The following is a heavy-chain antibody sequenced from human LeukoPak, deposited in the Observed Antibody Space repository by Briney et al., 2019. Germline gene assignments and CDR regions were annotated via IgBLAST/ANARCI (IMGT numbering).Heavy chain of an antibody. J-gene: IGHJ3*02. Sequence: GGSLRLSCAASGFTFSSYSMNWVRQAPGKGLEWVSYISSSSSTIYYADSVKGRFTISRDNAKNSLYLQMNSLRAEDTAVYYCARDLPYGDYVGPAFDIWGQGTMVTVSS. CDR3: ARDLPYGDYVGPAFDI. D-gene: IGHD4-17*01. V-gene: IGHV3-48*01. CDR1: GFTFSSYS. CDR2: ISSSSSTI.